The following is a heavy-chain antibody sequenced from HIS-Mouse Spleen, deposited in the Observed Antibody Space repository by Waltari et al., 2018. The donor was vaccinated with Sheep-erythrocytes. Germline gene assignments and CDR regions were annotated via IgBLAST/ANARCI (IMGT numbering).Heavy chain of an antibody. CDR2: IYSGGST. CDR1: GLPVRSNY. CDR3: ARDSNWNYAFDI. Sequence: EVQLVESGGGLVQPGGSLRVSCAASGLPVRSNYMSWVRQAPGKGLEWVSVIYSGGSTYYADSVKGRFTISRDNSKNTLYLQMNSLRAEDTAVYYCARDSNWNYAFDIWGQGTMVTVSS. D-gene: IGHD1-7*01. V-gene: IGHV3-66*01. J-gene: IGHJ3*02.